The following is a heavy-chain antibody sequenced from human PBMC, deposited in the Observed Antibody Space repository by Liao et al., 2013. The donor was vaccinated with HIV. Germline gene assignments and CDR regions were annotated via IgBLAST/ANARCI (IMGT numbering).Heavy chain of an antibody. CDR2: IYTSGST. D-gene: IGHD2-21*01. J-gene: IGHJ3*02. V-gene: IGHV4-39*07. CDR1: GGSISTKSTYY. CDR3: ARDLAYCGGDCYDAFDI. Sequence: QLQLQESGPGLVKPSETLSLTCIVSGGSISTKSTYYWGWIRQPPGRGLEWIGTIYTSGSTNYNPSLKSRVTISVDTSKNQFSLKLSSVTAADTAVYYCARDLAYCGGDCYDAFDIWGQGTMVTVSS.